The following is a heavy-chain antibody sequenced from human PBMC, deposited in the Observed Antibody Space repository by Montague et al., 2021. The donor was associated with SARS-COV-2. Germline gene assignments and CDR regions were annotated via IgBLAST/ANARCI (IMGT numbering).Heavy chain of an antibody. V-gene: IGHV4-61*09. Sequence: TLSLTCTVSGDSMTSGSHFWTWIRQPAGKGLEWIGHIQTSGTSNYNPSLRDRITLSIDTSRNQFSLELRSVTAADTAVYYCARDRLESWRLSPGLAGLCATVGNSASGMGVWGRGTTVIVS. J-gene: IGHJ6*02. CDR3: ARDRLESWRLSPGLAGLCATVGNSASGMGV. CDR1: GDSMTSGSHF. D-gene: IGHD3-16*01. CDR2: IQTSGTS.